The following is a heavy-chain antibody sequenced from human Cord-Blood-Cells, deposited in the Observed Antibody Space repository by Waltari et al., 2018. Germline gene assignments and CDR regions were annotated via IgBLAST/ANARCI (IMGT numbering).Heavy chain of an antibody. D-gene: IGHD6-6*01. Sequence: EVQLVESGGGLVQPGGSLRLSCAASGFTFSSYWMHWVRQAPGKGLVWVSRIKSDGSSTSYADSVKGRFTISRDNAKNTLYLQMNSLRAEDTAVYYCARDIEYSSSSFAFDIWGQGTMVTVSS. CDR2: IKSDGSST. V-gene: IGHV3-74*01. CDR3: ARDIEYSSSSFAFDI. CDR1: GFTFSSYW. J-gene: IGHJ3*02.